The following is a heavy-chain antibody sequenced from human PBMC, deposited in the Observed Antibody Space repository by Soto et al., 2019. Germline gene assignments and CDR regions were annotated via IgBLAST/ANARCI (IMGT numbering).Heavy chain of an antibody. D-gene: IGHD1-26*01. Sequence: QVPLVQSGAEVKKPGASVKVSCKASGYTFTSYAMHWVRQAPGQRLEWMGWINAGNGNTKYSQKFQGRVTITRDTSASTAYMELSSLRADDTAVYYCARVHLRGYYPWGYWGQGTLVTVSS. V-gene: IGHV1-3*01. J-gene: IGHJ4*02. CDR2: INAGNGNT. CDR1: GYTFTSYA. CDR3: ARVHLRGYYPWGY.